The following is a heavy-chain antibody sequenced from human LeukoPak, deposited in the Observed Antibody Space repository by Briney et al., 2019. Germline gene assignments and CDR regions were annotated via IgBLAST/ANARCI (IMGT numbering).Heavy chain of an antibody. CDR1: GGSISSGGYY. D-gene: IGHD1-26*01. CDR3: ARGRSNYYGMDV. V-gene: IGHV4-61*08. J-gene: IGHJ6*02. Sequence: PSETLSLTCTVSGGSISSGGYYWSWIRQHPGKGLEWIGYIYYNGNTNYSPSLKSRVTMSVDTSKNLFSLKVSSVTAADTAVYYCARGRSNYYGMDVWGQGTTVTVSS. CDR2: IYYNGNT.